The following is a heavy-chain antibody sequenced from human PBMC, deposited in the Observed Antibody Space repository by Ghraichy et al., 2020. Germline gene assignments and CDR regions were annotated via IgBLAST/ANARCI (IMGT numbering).Heavy chain of an antibody. CDR2: ISGSGGST. Sequence: GGSLRLSGAASGFTFSSYAMRWVRQAPGKGLEWVSAISGSGGSTYYADSVKGRLTISRDNSKNTLYLQMNRLKAEDTAVYYCAKDGAGKGSIAARGGGYFDYWGQGPLVTVSS. D-gene: IGHD6-6*01. CDR1: GFTFSSYA. CDR3: AKDGAGKGSIAARGGGYFDY. J-gene: IGHJ4*02. V-gene: IGHV3-23*01.